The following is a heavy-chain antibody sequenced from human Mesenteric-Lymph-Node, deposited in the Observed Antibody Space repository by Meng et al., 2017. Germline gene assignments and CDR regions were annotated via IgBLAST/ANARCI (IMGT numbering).Heavy chain of an antibody. V-gene: IGHV4-39*01. J-gene: IGHJ5*02. CDR3: VRSSGWVKTGFDP. Sequence: QALGPGLVEPSEALFLTFPVAGGSIRTPGYSCGWIRPPPGRGLEWIGSKGHAGALYYTPSLKSRVPVSIDTSANQFFLTLTSVTAADTAIYYCVRSSGWVKTGFDPWGQGTLVTVSS. D-gene: IGHD6-19*01. CDR2: KGHAGAL. CDR1: GGSIRTPGYS.